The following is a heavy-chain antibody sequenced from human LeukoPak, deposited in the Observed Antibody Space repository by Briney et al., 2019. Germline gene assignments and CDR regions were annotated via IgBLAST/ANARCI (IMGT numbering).Heavy chain of an antibody. V-gene: IGHV4-59*01. Sequence: PSETLSLTCTVSGGSISSYYWSWIRQPPGKGLEWIGYIYYSGSTNYNPSLKSRVTISVDTSKNQFPLKLSSVTAADTAVYYCARDFVVGDAFDIWGQGTMVTVSS. D-gene: IGHD2-15*01. CDR3: ARDFVVGDAFDI. CDR1: GGSISSYY. J-gene: IGHJ3*02. CDR2: IYYSGST.